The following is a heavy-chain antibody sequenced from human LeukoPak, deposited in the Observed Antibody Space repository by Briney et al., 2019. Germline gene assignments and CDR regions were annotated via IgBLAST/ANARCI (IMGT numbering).Heavy chain of an antibody. CDR3: ARDYCSGGSCYYWFDP. Sequence: GASVKVSCKASGYTFTGYYMHWVRQAPGQGLEWMGWINPNSGGTNYAQKFQGWVTMTRDTSISTAYMELSRLRSDDTAVYYCARDYCSGGSCYYWFDPWGQGTLVTVSS. CDR2: INPNSGGT. D-gene: IGHD2-15*01. J-gene: IGHJ5*02. V-gene: IGHV1-2*04. CDR1: GYTFTGYY.